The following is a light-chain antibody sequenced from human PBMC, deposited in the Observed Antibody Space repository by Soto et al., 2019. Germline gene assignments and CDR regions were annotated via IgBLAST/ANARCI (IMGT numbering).Light chain of an antibody. V-gene: IGKV1-13*02. Sequence: AIRLTQSPSSLSASVGDRVTITCRASQGISSALAWYQQKPGKSPNLLIYDVSSLESGVPSRFSGSGSGTDFTLTISSLQPEDFAPYDCQQFNTYPALTFGGGTKVEIK. CDR1: QGISSA. CDR2: DVS. CDR3: QQFNTYPALT. J-gene: IGKJ4*01.